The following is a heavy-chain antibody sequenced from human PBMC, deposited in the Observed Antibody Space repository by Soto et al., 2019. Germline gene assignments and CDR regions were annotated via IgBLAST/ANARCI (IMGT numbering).Heavy chain of an antibody. V-gene: IGHV3-23*01. CDR3: AKPCSYGYYFDY. Sequence: PAGSLRFSCAASGFTFSSYAMSWVRQAPGKGLEWVSAISGSGGSTYYADSVKGRFTISRDNSKNTLYLQMNSLRAEDTAVYYCAKPCSYGYYFDYWGQGTLVTVSS. J-gene: IGHJ4*02. CDR1: GFTFSSYA. D-gene: IGHD5-18*01. CDR2: ISGSGGST.